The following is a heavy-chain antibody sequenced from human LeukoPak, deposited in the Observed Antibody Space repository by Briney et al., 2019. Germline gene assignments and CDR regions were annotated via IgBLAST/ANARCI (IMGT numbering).Heavy chain of an antibody. V-gene: IGHV4-59*01. CDR1: GGSISSYY. Sequence: SETLPLTCTVSGGSISSYYWSWIRPPPGKCLDWIGYVSYSGSTHDNPSLRSRLTISVDTSKKQFSLKLSSVTAADTAVYYCARGDSSGWYYFFDYWGQGTLVTVSS. J-gene: IGHJ4*02. CDR2: VSYSGST. CDR3: ARGDSSGWYYFFDY. D-gene: IGHD6-19*01.